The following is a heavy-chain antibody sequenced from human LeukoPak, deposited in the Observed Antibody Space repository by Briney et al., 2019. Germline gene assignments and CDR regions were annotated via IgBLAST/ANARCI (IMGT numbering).Heavy chain of an antibody. J-gene: IGHJ4*02. CDR3: ACIRDRYCSGGSCLYFDY. V-gene: IGHV1-69*04. D-gene: IGHD2-15*01. Sequence: GSSVKVSCKASGGIFSSYAISWVRQAPGQGLEWMGRIIPILGIVNYAQKFQGRVTITADKSTSTAYTELSSLRSEDTAVYYCACIRDRYCSGGSCLYFDYWGQGTLVTVSS. CDR2: IIPILGIV. CDR1: GGIFSSYA.